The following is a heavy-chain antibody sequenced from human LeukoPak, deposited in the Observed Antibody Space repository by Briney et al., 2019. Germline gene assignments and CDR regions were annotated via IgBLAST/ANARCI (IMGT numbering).Heavy chain of an antibody. V-gene: IGHV4-39*01. D-gene: IGHD3-10*01. Sequence: SETLSLTCTVSGGSIRSCYYYWGWIRQPPGQELERIVSIYDSGSSYYNPTLKSRVTISVDTSKNQFSLKLNSVTAADTAVYYCARHYGPWGQGTLVTVSS. CDR3: ARHYGP. CDR2: IYDSGSS. J-gene: IGHJ5*02. CDR1: GGSIRSCYYY.